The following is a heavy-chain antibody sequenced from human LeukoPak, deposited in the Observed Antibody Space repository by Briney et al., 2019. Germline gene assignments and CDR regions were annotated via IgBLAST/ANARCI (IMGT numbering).Heavy chain of an antibody. CDR1: GFTFSNTW. D-gene: IGHD4-17*01. V-gene: IGHV3-15*01. Sequence: GGSLRLSCAASGFTFSNTWMNWVRQAPGKGLEWAGRIKRIIDGGTTDYAAPVKGRFTVSRDDSINTLYLQMSSLKTEDTAVYYCAAQGGSGDLRYWGQGTLVTVSS. CDR3: AAQGGSGDLRY. CDR2: IKRIIDGGTT. J-gene: IGHJ4*02.